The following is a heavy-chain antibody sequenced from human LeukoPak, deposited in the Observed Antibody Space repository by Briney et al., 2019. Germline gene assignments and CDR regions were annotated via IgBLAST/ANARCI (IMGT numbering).Heavy chain of an antibody. Sequence: GRSLRLSCAASGFTFSSYGMHWVRQAPGKGLEWVAVISYDGSNKYYADSVKGRFTISRDNSKNTLYLQMNSLRAEDTAVYYCAKDYYDSSGYPNHFDYWGQGTLVTVSS. J-gene: IGHJ4*02. CDR3: AKDYYDSSGYPNHFDY. V-gene: IGHV3-30*18. CDR1: GFTFSSYG. D-gene: IGHD3-22*01. CDR2: ISYDGSNK.